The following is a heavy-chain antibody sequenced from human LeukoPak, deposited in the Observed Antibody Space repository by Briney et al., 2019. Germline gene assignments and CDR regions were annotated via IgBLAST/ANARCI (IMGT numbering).Heavy chain of an antibody. CDR3: ARDPFGDPDTFDL. V-gene: IGHV3-7*01. Sequence: GGSLRLSCVVSGFTFSESWMSWVRQAPGKGLGWVASLNLDGSDKYYVDSVKGRFTISRDNAKNSLYLEMNNLRAEDTAVYYCARDPFGDPDTFDLWGHGTMVTVSS. CDR2: LNLDGSDK. CDR1: GFTFSESW. D-gene: IGHD2-21*02. J-gene: IGHJ3*01.